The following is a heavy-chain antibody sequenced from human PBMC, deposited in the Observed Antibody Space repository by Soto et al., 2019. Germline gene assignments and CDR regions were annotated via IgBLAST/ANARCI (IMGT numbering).Heavy chain of an antibody. V-gene: IGHV4-31*03. CDR1: GGSISSGGYY. CDR3: ARWEYTYGPEGNWFGP. Sequence: PSETLSLTCTVSGGSISSGGYYWSWIRQHPGKGLEWIGYIYYSGSTYYNPSLKSRLIISVDTSNNYFSLELSSMTAADTAIYYCARWEYTYGPEGNWFGPWGQGILVTVSS. D-gene: IGHD5-18*01. J-gene: IGHJ5*02. CDR2: IYYSGST.